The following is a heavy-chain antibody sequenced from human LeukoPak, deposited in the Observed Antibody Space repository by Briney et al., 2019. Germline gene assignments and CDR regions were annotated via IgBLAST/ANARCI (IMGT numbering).Heavy chain of an antibody. CDR1: GGSISSGSYY. V-gene: IGHV4-61*02. Sequence: PSETLSLTCTVSGGSISSGSYYWSWIRQPAGKGLEWIGRIYTSGSTNYNPSLKSRVTISVDTSKNQFSLKLSSVTAADTAVYYCARDGVIRAYCGGDCGNNWFDPWGQGTLVTVSS. CDR3: ARDGVIRAYCGGDCGNNWFDP. J-gene: IGHJ5*02. D-gene: IGHD2-21*02. CDR2: IYTSGST.